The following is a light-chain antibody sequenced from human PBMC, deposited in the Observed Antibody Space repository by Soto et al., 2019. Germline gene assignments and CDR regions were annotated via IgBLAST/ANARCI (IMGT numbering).Light chain of an antibody. CDR1: QSISGY. Sequence: DIKMTQSPSSLSAFVGDRVTITCRASQSISGYLNWYQQKPGKAPKLLIFATSSLQSGVPSRFSGSGSGTDFTLTISSLQREDFAIYYCQQSYSTLITFGQGTRLEIK. J-gene: IGKJ5*01. CDR3: QQSYSTLIT. CDR2: ATS. V-gene: IGKV1-39*01.